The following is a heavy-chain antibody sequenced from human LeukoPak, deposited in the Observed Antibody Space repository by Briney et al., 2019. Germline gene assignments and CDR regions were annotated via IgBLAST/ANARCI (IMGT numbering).Heavy chain of an antibody. J-gene: IGHJ3*02. CDR2: INWNGGST. V-gene: IGHV3-20*04. CDR3: ASSIRGEAGAFDI. CDR1: GFTFDDYG. Sequence: RAGGSLRLSCAASGFTFDDYGMSWVRQAPGKGLEWVSGINWNGGSTGCADSVKGRFTISRDNAKNSLYLQMNSLRAEDTALYYCASSIRGEAGAFDIWGQGTMVTVSS. D-gene: IGHD3-16*01.